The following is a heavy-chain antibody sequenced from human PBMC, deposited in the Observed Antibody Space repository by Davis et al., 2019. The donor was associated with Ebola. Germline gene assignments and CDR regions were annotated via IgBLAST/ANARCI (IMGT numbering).Heavy chain of an antibody. CDR1: GFTFSSYS. CDR3: AKAPFLEGAFDM. V-gene: IGHV3-21*04. J-gene: IGHJ3*02. CDR2: IRSDNNNI. D-gene: IGHD2/OR15-2a*01. Sequence: GESLKISCAASGFTFSSYSMNWVRQAPGKGLEWVSSIRSDNNNIYYADSVKGRFTISRDNAKNSLSLQMNSLRTEDTALYYCAKAPFLEGAFDMWGQGTMVTVSS.